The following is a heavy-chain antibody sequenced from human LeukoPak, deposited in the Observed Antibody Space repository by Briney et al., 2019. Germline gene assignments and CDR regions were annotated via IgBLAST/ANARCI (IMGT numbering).Heavy chain of an antibody. Sequence: GGSLRLSCAASGFTFSSYAMHWVRQAPGKGLEWVAVISYDGSNKYYADSVKGRFTISRDNSKNTLYLQMNSLRAEATAVSYCAMTQDYVWGSYRPSYYYYGMTVGGKGTT. D-gene: IGHD3-16*02. CDR1: GFTFSSYA. CDR2: ISYDGSNK. CDR3: AMTQDYVWGSYRPSYYYYGMTV. V-gene: IGHV3-30*04. J-gene: IGHJ6*04.